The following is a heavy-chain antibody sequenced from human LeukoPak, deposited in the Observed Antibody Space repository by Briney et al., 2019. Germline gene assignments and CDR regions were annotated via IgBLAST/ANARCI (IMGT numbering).Heavy chain of an antibody. Sequence: APVKVSCKASGGSFHRYGINWVRQAPRQGLEWMGGIIPIFGTAKYAQKFQGRVTIIADDSTSTAYMELSGLRSQDTAVFYCAFYNNDEHLDYWGQGTLVTVSS. J-gene: IGHJ4*02. D-gene: IGHD4-11*01. CDR1: GGSFHRYG. V-gene: IGHV1-69*13. CDR3: AFYNNDEHLDY. CDR2: IIPIFGTA.